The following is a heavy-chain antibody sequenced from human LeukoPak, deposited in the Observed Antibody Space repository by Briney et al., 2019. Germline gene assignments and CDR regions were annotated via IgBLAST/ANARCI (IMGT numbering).Heavy chain of an antibody. CDR2: IWYDGSNK. J-gene: IGHJ4*02. CDR3: VRAYDILTGPEY. CDR1: GFTLSRYG. D-gene: IGHD3-9*01. V-gene: IGHV3-33*01. Sequence: GGSLRLSCAASGFTLSRYGMHWVRQAPGKGLEWVAVIWYDGSNKYYADSVKGRFTISRDNSKNMLYLQMNSLSAEDTAVYYCVRAYDILTGPEYWGQGTLVTVSS.